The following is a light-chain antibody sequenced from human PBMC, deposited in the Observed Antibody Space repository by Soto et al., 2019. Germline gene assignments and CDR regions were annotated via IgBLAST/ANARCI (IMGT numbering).Light chain of an antibody. CDR3: QHYNSYSEA. CDR2: KAS. V-gene: IGKV1-5*03. Sequence: DIQMTQSPSTLSGSVGGRVSITGRASQTISSWLAWYQQKPGKAPKLLIYKASTLKSGVPSRFSGSGSGTEFTLTISSLQPDDFAPYYCQHYNSYSEAFGQGTKVDIK. CDR1: QTISSW. J-gene: IGKJ1*01.